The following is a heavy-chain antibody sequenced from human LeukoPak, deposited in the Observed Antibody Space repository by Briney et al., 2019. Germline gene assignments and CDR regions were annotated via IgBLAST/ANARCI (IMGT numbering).Heavy chain of an antibody. CDR1: GYSISSGYY. D-gene: IGHD5-12*01. CDR3: ARTQYSGYDETDY. J-gene: IGHJ4*02. V-gene: IGHV4-38-2*01. Sequence: KPSETLSLTCAVSGYSISSGYYWGWIRQPPGKGLEWIGSIYHSGSTNYNPSLKSRVTISVDTSKNQFSLKLSSVTAADTAVYYCARTQYSGYDETDYWGQGTLVTVSS. CDR2: IYHSGST.